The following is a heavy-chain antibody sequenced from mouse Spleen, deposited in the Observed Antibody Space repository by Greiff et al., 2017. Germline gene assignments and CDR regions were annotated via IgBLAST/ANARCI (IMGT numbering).Heavy chain of an antibody. CDR3: AKSLRRNFDY. CDR2: ISSGGGST. CDR1: GFTFSSYY. D-gene: IGHD2-12*01. V-gene: IGHV5-12-1*01. J-gene: IGHJ2*01. Sequence: EVQLQQSGGGLVKLGGSLKLSCAASGFTFSSYYMSWVRQTPEKRLEWVATISSGGGSTYYPDSVKGRFTISRDNAKNTLYLQMSSLNSEDTAVYYCAKSLRRNFDYWGQGTTLTVSS.